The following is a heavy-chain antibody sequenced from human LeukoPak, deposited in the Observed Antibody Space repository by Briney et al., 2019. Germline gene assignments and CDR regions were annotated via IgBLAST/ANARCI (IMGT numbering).Heavy chain of an antibody. V-gene: IGHV3-21*01. CDR2: IISSSGYI. CDR1: GFAFSSYS. CDR3: ARGPRASRDYYGSGSYYFDY. Sequence: GGSLRLSSAASGFAFSSYSMNWVRQAPPKGLVWVSSIISSSGYIYYVDSVKGRFTISRDNAKNSLYLQMNSLRAEDTAVYYCARGPRASRDYYGSGSYYFDYWGQGTLVTVSS. D-gene: IGHD3-10*01. J-gene: IGHJ4*02.